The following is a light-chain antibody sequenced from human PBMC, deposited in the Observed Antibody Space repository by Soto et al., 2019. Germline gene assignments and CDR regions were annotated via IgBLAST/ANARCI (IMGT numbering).Light chain of an antibody. J-gene: IGKJ1*01. V-gene: IGKV3-15*01. CDR2: GAS. Sequence: EIVMTQSPATLSVSPGERATLSCRASQSVTSNLAWNQQKPGQAPRLLIYGASTRATGIPARFSGSGSGTEFTLNIRSLQSEDFAVYYCQQYNNWPQTFGQGTKVEIK. CDR1: QSVTSN. CDR3: QQYNNWPQT.